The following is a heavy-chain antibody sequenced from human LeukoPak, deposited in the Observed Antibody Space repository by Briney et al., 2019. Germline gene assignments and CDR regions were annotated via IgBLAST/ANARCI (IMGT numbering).Heavy chain of an antibody. J-gene: IGHJ4*02. CDR1: GFTFSSYG. CDR3: AKPVVIQY. D-gene: IGHD3-22*01. Sequence: GGSLRLSCAASGFTFSSYGMHWVRQAPGKGLEWVAVISYGGSNKYYADSVKGRFTISRDNSKNTLYLQMNSLRAEDTAVYYCAKPVVIQYWGQGTLVTVSS. CDR2: ISYGGSNK. V-gene: IGHV3-30*18.